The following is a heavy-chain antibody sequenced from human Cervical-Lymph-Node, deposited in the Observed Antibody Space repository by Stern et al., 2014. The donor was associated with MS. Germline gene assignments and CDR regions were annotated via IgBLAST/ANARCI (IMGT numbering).Heavy chain of an antibody. CDR1: GDTFTHYA. CDR2: ITPVFNSA. V-gene: IGHV1-69*06. CDR3: AREVGSLAMDV. Sequence: VQLVESGAEVKKPGSSVKVSCKASGDTFTHYAISWVRQAPGQGPEWMGGITPVFNSADYAQKFQGRLTITADKSRSTAYMELSSLTSEDTAVYYCAREVGSLAMDVWGQGTTVIVSS. D-gene: IGHD1-1*01. J-gene: IGHJ6*01.